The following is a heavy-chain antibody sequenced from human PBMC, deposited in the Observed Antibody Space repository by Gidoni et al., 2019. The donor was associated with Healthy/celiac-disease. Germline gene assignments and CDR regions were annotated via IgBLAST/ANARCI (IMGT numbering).Heavy chain of an antibody. CDR1: GFTFDDYA. V-gene: IGHV3-9*01. CDR3: AKGGVAYYYDSSGYYIDY. D-gene: IGHD3-22*01. J-gene: IGHJ4*02. CDR2: ISWNSGSI. Sequence: EVQLVESGGGLVQPGRSLRLSCAPSGFTFDDYAMHWVRQAPGKGLEWVSGISWNSGSIGYADSVKGRFTISRDNDKNSLYLQMNSLRAEDTALYYCAKGGVAYYYDSSGYYIDYWGQGTLVTVSS.